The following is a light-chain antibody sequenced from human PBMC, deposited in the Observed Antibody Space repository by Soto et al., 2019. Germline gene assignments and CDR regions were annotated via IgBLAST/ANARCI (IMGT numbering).Light chain of an antibody. Sequence: QSVLTQPPSVSGAPGQRVSISCTGGRSNIGAGYDVQWYQQFPGRAPKLLIFDNNDRPSWVPDRFSGSKSGTSASLAITGLQAEDEAEYFCQSYDSDLSVVLFGAGTKLTVL. CDR1: RSNIGAGYD. V-gene: IGLV1-40*01. J-gene: IGLJ2*01. CDR2: DNN. CDR3: QSYDSDLSVVL.